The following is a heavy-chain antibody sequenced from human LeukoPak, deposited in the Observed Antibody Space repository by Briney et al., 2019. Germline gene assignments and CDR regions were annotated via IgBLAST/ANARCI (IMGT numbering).Heavy chain of an antibody. Sequence: GSSVKVSCKASGGTFSSYAISWVRQATGQGLEWMGWMNPNSGNTGYAQKFQGRVTMTRNTSISTAYMELSSLRSEDTAVYYCARGRRYSGRGAFDPWGQGTLVTVSS. J-gene: IGHJ5*02. CDR1: GGTFSSYA. CDR3: ARGRRYSGRGAFDP. CDR2: MNPNSGNT. V-gene: IGHV1-8*02. D-gene: IGHD1-26*01.